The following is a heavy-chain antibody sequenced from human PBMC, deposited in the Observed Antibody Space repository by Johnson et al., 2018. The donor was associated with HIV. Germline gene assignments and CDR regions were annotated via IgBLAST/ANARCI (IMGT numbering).Heavy chain of an antibody. D-gene: IGHD1-7*01. Sequence: QVQLVESGGGVVQPGRSLRLSCAASGFTFDDYGMHWVRQAPGKGLEWVAFIRYDGSNKYYADSVKGRFTISRDNSKNTLYLQMNSLRAEDTAMYYCAKGDRYNWNYVSAFDIWGQGTMVTVSS. V-gene: IGHV3-30*02. CDR2: IRYDGSNK. CDR1: GFTFDDYG. CDR3: AKGDRYNWNYVSAFDI. J-gene: IGHJ3*02.